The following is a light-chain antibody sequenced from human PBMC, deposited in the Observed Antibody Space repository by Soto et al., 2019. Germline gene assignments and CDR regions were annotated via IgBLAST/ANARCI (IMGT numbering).Light chain of an antibody. CDR3: QQYGSSPPIT. J-gene: IGKJ5*01. CDR2: GAS. V-gene: IGKV3-20*01. CDR1: QSVSSSY. Sequence: IVMTQSPGTLSLSPGERATLSCRESQSVSSSYLAWYQQKPGQAPRLLIYGASSRATGIPDRFSGSGSGTDFTLTISRLEPEDFAVYYCQQYGSSPPITFGQGTRLEIK.